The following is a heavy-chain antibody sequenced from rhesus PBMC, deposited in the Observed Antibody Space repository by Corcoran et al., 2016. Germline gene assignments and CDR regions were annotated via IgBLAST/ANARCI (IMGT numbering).Heavy chain of an antibody. CDR2: MKRIANGETA. D-gene: IGHD6-31*01. J-gene: IGHJ4*01. CDR3: TTVGSGWFFDY. Sequence: EVQLVESGAGLVQPGGSLRLSCAASGFTCSNSGMSGVRQAPGKGLEGVARMKRIANGETADYAASVKGIVHISRGDSTNTLYLQMNSLKTEDTAVYYCTTVGSGWFFDYWGQGVLVTVSS. V-gene: IGHV3-30*02. CDR1: GFTCSNSG.